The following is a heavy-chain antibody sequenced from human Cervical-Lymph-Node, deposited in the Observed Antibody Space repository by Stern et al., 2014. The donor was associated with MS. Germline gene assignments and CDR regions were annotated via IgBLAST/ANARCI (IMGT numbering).Heavy chain of an antibody. CDR1: GFTFSSYS. J-gene: IGHJ4*02. Sequence: EMQLVESWGGLVQPGGSLRLSCAASGFTFSSYSMSWVRQAPGKGLEWVSAISGSSGDTYYADSVKGRFTISRDNSKNTLYLQMNSLRVEDTALYYCASPNDYSNYVPFDSWGQGTLVTVSS. CDR3: ASPNDYSNYVPFDS. D-gene: IGHD4-11*01. CDR2: ISGSSGDT. V-gene: IGHV3-23*04.